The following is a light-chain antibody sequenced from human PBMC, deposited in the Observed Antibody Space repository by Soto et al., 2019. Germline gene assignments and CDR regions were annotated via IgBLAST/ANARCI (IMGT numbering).Light chain of an antibody. J-gene: IGKJ1*01. CDR2: LGS. CDR1: QSLLHSNGYNY. CDR3: MQPLHTPWT. V-gene: IGKV2-28*01. Sequence: DIVMSPSPLSLPVTPGEPASIXXRSXQSLLHSNGYNYLDWYLQKSGQSPQXXIYLGSTRASGVPDRFNGSGSGTDFTLKIRRVEAEDVGVYYCMQPLHTPWTFGQGTKVDIK.